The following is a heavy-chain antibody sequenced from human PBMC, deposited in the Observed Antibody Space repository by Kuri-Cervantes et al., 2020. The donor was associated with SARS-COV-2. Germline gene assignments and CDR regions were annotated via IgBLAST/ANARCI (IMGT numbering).Heavy chain of an antibody. CDR1: GGSFSGYY. CDR2: INHSGST. CDR3: AMDGQRATYDILTGYYPGFYEYGIDV. V-gene: IGHV4-34*01. Sequence: SETLSLTCAVYGGSFSGYYWSWIRQPPGKGLELIGEINHSGSTNYNPYLKSQVTISVDTSKNQFSLKLISVTAADTAVYYCAMDGQRATYDILTGYYPGFYEYGIDVWGQGTTVTVSS. J-gene: IGHJ6*02. D-gene: IGHD3-9*01.